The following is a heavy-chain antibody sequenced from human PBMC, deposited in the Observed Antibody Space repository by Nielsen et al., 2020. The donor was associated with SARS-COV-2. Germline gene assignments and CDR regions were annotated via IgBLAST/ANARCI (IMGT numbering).Heavy chain of an antibody. D-gene: IGHD2-2*01. Sequence: GGSLRLSCVASGFTLSSYWMTWVRQAPGKGLEWVATMQPDGGANYYVDSVKGRFTISRDIAKNTLYLQMNSLRDEDTAVYYCAVTYAVGYWGLGTLVTVSS. CDR2: MQPDGGAN. V-gene: IGHV3-7*03. CDR1: GFTLSSYW. J-gene: IGHJ4*02. CDR3: AVTYAVGY.